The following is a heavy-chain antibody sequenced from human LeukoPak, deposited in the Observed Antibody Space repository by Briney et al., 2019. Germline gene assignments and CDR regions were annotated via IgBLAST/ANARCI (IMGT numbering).Heavy chain of an antibody. Sequence: SQTLSLTCTVSGGSISSGGYYWSWIRQPPRKGLEWIGYIYHSGSTYYNPSLKSRVTISVDRSKNQFSLKLSSVTAADTAVYYCARDTVAVAGTDYWGQGTLVTVSS. CDR2: IYHSGST. CDR1: GGSISSGGYY. D-gene: IGHD6-19*01. V-gene: IGHV4-30-2*01. CDR3: ARDTVAVAGTDY. J-gene: IGHJ4*02.